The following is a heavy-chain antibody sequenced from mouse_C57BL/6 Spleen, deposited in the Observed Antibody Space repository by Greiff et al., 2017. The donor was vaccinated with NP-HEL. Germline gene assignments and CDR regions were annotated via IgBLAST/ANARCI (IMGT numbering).Heavy chain of an antibody. J-gene: IGHJ3*01. CDR2: IDPSDSYT. CDR1: GYTFTSYW. CDR3: ARMGDSSGPFAY. Sequence: QVHVKQPGAELVMPGASVKLSCKASGYTFTSYWMHWVKQRPGQGLEWIGEIDPSDSYTNYNQKFKGKSTLTVDKSSSTAYMQLSSLTSEDSAVYYCARMGDSSGPFAYWGQGTLVTVSA. V-gene: IGHV1-69*01. D-gene: IGHD3-2*02.